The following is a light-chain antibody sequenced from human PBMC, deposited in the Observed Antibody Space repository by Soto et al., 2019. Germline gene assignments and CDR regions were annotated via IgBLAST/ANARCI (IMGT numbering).Light chain of an antibody. CDR3: QQYNTWQIT. CDR1: QGISRN. Sequence: EIVMTQSPATLSVSPGERATLSCRASQGISRNLAWYQQKPGQAPRLLIYGASTRATGIPARFSGSGSGTEFTLTISSLQSEDFAVYYCQQYNTWQITFGQGTRLEI. CDR2: GAS. J-gene: IGKJ5*01. V-gene: IGKV3D-15*01.